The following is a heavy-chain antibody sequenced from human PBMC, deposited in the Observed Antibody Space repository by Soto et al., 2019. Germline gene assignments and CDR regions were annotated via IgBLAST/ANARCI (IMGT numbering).Heavy chain of an antibody. V-gene: IGHV3-11*01. Sequence: QVQLVESGGGLVKPGGSLRLSCAASGFTLSDYFMSWIRQAPATGLEWVSYISSSGNRIQYSDSVKGRFTISRDIAQNSVYLQLNSLTADDTSVYFCVRDLRVSSTVAVAYWGHGTLVTVSS. D-gene: IGHD2-8*01. J-gene: IGHJ4*01. CDR3: VRDLRVSSTVAVAY. CDR2: ISSSGNRI. CDR1: GFTLSDYF.